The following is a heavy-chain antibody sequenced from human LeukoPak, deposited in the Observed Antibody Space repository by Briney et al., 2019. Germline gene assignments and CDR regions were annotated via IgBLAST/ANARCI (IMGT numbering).Heavy chain of an antibody. CDR1: GFTFSTYA. V-gene: IGHV3-30*04. D-gene: IGHD5-24*01. J-gene: IGHJ4*02. Sequence: GRPLRLSCAASGFTFSTYAMHWVRQAPGKGLEWVAVISYDGSSKYYADSVKGRFTVSRDNSKNTLYLQINSLRDEDTAVYYCAKDDAWLQYNDWGQGTLVTVSS. CDR3: AKDDAWLQYND. CDR2: ISYDGSSK.